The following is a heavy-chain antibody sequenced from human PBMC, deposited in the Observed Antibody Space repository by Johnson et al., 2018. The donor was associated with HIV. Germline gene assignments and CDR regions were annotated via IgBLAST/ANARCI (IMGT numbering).Heavy chain of an antibody. CDR1: GFTFSNAW. CDR3: TTELSGGSPFDI. Sequence: VQLVESGGGLVKPGGSLRLSCAASGFTFSNAWMSWVRQAPGKGLEWVGRIKSKTDGGTTDYAAPVKGRFTISRDDSKNTLYLQMNSLKTEDTAVYYCTTELSGGSPFDIWGQGTMVTVSS. V-gene: IGHV3-15*01. D-gene: IGHD2-15*01. CDR2: IKSKTDGGTT. J-gene: IGHJ3*02.